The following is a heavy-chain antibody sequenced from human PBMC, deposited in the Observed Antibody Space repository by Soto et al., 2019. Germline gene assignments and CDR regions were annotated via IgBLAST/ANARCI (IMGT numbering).Heavy chain of an antibody. Sequence: PSETLSLTCTVSGGSISSSNYYWGWIRQPPGKGLEWIGSIYYSGSTSYNSSLKSRVTISVDTSKNQFSLRLSSVTAADTAVYYCESPTLGAFDIWGQGKMVT. CDR1: GGSISSSNYY. J-gene: IGHJ3*02. CDR2: IYYSGST. D-gene: IGHD3-16*01. CDR3: ESPTLGAFDI. V-gene: IGHV4-39*01.